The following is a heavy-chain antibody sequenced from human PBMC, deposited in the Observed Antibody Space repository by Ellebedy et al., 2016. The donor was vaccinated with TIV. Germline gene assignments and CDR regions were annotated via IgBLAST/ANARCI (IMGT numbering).Heavy chain of an antibody. CDR1: GGSFSGYY. D-gene: IGHD5-12*01. CDR3: ARAPLVATMYYYGMDV. CDR2: INHSGST. V-gene: IGHV4-34*01. Sequence: SETLSLTXAVYGGSFSGYYWSWIRQPPGKGLEWIGEINHSGSTKYNPSLKSRVTISVDTSKNQFSLKLSSVTAADTAVYYCARAPLVATMYYYGMDVWGQGTTVTVSS. J-gene: IGHJ6*02.